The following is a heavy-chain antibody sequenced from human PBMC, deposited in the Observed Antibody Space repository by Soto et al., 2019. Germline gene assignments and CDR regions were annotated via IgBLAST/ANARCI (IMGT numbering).Heavy chain of an antibody. CDR2: FDPEDGET. CDR1: GYTLTELS. Sequence: ASVKVSCKVSGYTLTELSMHWVRQAPGKGLEWMGGFDPEDGETIYAQKFQGRVTMTEDTSTDTAYMELSSLRSEDTAVYYCATDLANKWLLLSWGQGTLVTVSS. D-gene: IGHD3-22*01. V-gene: IGHV1-24*01. CDR3: ATDLANKWLLLS. J-gene: IGHJ4*02.